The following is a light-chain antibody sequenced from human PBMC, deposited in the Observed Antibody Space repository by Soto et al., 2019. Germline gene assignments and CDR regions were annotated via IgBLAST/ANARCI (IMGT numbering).Light chain of an antibody. CDR2: DVS. CDR1: SSDVGGYNY. J-gene: IGLJ2*01. V-gene: IGLV2-11*01. CDR3: CSYAGSYTLV. Sequence: QSVLTQPRSVSGSPGQSVTISCPGTSSDVGGYNYVSWYQQHPGKAPKLMIYDVSKRPSGVPDRFSGSKSGNTASLTISGLQAEDEADYYCCSYAGSYTLVFGGGTKLTVL.